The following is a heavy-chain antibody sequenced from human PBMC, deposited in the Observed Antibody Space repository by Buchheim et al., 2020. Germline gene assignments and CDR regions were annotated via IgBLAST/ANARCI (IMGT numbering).Heavy chain of an antibody. V-gene: IGHV4-31*03. CDR2: IYYGGST. Sequence: QVQLQESGPGLVKPSQTLSLTCTVSGGSISRGGHYWSWIRQYPGKGLEWIGDIYYGGSTNSNPSLRSRVTISVDTSAHHFSLRLSSVTDADTAVYYCARAYAEYFQHWGQGTL. J-gene: IGHJ1*01. CDR1: GGSISRGGHY. CDR3: ARAYAEYFQH.